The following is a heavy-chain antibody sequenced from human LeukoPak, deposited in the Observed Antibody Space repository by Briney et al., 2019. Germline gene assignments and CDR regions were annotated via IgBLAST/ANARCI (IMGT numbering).Heavy chain of an antibody. V-gene: IGHV1-18*04. CDR2: ISAYNGNT. CDR3: ARDRRAYCSSTSCYGVFDY. J-gene: IGHJ4*02. Sequence: ASVKVPCKASGYTFTSYGISWVRQAPGQGLEWMGWISAYNGNTNYAQKLQGRVTMTTDTSTSTAYMELRSLRSDDTAVYYCARDRRAYCSSTSCYGVFDYWGQGTLVTVSS. D-gene: IGHD2-2*01. CDR1: GYTFTSYG.